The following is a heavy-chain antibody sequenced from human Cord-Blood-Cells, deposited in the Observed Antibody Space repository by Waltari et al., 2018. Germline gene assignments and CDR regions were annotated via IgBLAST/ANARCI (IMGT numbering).Heavy chain of an antibody. CDR2: IYHSGST. V-gene: IGHV4-30-2*01. CDR3: ARDLDY. CDR1: GGSISSGGYS. Sequence: LQLQESGSGLVKPSQTLSPPCAVSGGSISSGGYSWRWIRQPPGKGLEWIGYIYHSGSTYYNPSLKSRVTISVDRSKNQFSLKLSSVTAADTAVYYCARDLDYWGQGTLVTVSS. J-gene: IGHJ4*02.